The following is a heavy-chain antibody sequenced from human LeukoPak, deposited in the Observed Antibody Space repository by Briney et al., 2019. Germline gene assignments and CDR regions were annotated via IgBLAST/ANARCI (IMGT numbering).Heavy chain of an antibody. V-gene: IGHV1-18*01. Sequence: ASVKISCKASGYTFTDYAFSWVRQVPGQGLEWMGWIRAYNGDRNYPQKFQARVTMTTDTSTSTAYLDLWDLRSDDTGIYCCARDVGGKAVAGTIDYWGQGTLVTVSS. CDR2: IRAYNGDR. J-gene: IGHJ4*02. CDR1: GYTFTDYA. D-gene: IGHD6-19*01. CDR3: ARDVGGKAVAGTIDY.